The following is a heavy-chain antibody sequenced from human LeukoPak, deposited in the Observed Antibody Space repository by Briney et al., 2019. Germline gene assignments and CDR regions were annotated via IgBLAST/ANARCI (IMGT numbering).Heavy chain of an antibody. CDR2: INPNSGGT. Sequence: ASVKVSCKASGYTFTGYYMHWVRQAPGQGLEWMGWINPNSGGTNYAQRFQGRVTMTRDTSISTAYMELSRLRSDDTAVYYCVRTTEGGYTYDYFYYYYMDVWGKGTTVTISS. CDR1: GYTFTGYY. J-gene: IGHJ6*03. V-gene: IGHV1-2*02. D-gene: IGHD5-18*01. CDR3: VRTTEGGYTYDYFYYYYMDV.